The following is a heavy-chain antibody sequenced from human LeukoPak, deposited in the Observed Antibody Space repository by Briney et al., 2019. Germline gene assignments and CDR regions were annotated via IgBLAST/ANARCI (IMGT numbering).Heavy chain of an antibody. CDR2: IYYSGST. V-gene: IGHV4-59*01. CDR3: ARGSGEATIDY. J-gene: IGHJ4*02. Sequence: SETLSLTCTVSGGSISSYYWSWIRQPPGKGLEWIGYIYYSGSTNYNPSLKSRVTISVDTSKNQFSLKLSSVTAADTAVYYCARGSGEATIDYWGQGTLVTVSS. CDR1: GGSISSYY. D-gene: IGHD5-12*01.